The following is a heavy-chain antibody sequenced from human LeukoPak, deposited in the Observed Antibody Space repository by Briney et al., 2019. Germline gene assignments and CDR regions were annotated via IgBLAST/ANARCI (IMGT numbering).Heavy chain of an antibody. CDR3: GRCHIVVVPAAKPFDY. CDR1: GGSFSGYY. CDR2: INHSGST. Sequence: SETLSLTCAVYGGSFSGYYWSWIRQPPGKGLEWIGEINHSGSTNYNPSLKSRVTISVDTSKNQFSLKLSFVTTADTAVYSCGRCHIVVVPAAKPFDYWGQGTLVTVSS. J-gene: IGHJ4*02. D-gene: IGHD2-2*01. V-gene: IGHV4-34*01.